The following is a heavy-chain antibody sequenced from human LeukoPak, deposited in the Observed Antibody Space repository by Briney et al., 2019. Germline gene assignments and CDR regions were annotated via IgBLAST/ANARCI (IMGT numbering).Heavy chain of an antibody. CDR3: ARDGAYSSSSGDYFDY. CDR2: INEDGTDS. D-gene: IGHD6-6*01. J-gene: IGHJ4*02. Sequence: GGSLRLSCTASGFTFSGHWIHWVRQAPGMGLVWVSRINEDGTDSMYAESVKGRFTISRDNAKNSLYLQMNSLRAEDTAVYYCARDGAYSSSSGDYFDYWGQGTLVTVSS. CDR1: GFTFSGHW. V-gene: IGHV3-74*03.